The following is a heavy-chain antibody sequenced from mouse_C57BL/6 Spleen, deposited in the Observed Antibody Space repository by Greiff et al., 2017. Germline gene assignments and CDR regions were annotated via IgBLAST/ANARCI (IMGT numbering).Heavy chain of an antibody. J-gene: IGHJ1*03. Sequence: VQLQQPGAELVRPGTSVKLSCKASGYTFTSYWMHWVKQRPGQGLEWIGVIDPSDSYTNYNQKFKGKATLTVDTSSSTAYMQLSSLTSEDSAVYYCARPHYYGSSYGWYFDVWGTGTTVTVSS. D-gene: IGHD1-1*01. CDR2: IDPSDSYT. CDR1: GYTFTSYW. CDR3: ARPHYYGSSYGWYFDV. V-gene: IGHV1-59*01.